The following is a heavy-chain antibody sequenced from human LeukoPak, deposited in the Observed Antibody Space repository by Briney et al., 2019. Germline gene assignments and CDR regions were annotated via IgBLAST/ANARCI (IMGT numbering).Heavy chain of an antibody. Sequence: GGSLRLSCAASGFTFSSYSMNWVLQAPGKGLEWVSSISSSSSYIYYADSVKGRFTISRDNAKNSLYLQMNSLRAEDTAVYYCARDQDYYDSSGYSDYWGQGTLVTVSS. J-gene: IGHJ4*02. V-gene: IGHV3-21*01. CDR3: ARDQDYYDSSGYSDY. CDR2: ISSSSSYI. D-gene: IGHD3-22*01. CDR1: GFTFSSYS.